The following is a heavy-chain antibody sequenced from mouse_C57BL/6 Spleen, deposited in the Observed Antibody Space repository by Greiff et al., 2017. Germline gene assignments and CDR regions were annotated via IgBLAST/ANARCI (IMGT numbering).Heavy chain of an antibody. V-gene: IGHV1-55*01. CDR1: GYTFTSYW. D-gene: IGHD1-1*01. CDR3: ARKGGYYGSTPFDY. J-gene: IGHJ2*01. CDR2: IYPGSGST. Sequence: VKLQQPGAELVKPGASVKMSCKASGYTFTSYWITWVKQRPGQGLEWIGDIYPGSGSTNYNEKFKSKATLTVDTSSSTAYMQLSSLTSEDSAVYYCARKGGYYGSTPFDYWGQGTTLTVSS.